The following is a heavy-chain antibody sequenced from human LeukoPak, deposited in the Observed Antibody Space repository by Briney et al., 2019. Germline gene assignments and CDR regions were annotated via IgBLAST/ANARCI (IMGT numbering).Heavy chain of an antibody. V-gene: IGHV3-66*01. D-gene: IGHD3-22*01. CDR1: AFTVSSNY. CDR3: ASGAYYYDSSGYTNWFDP. Sequence: PGGSLRLSCAASAFTVSSNYMSWVRQAPGKGLEWVSIIYSGGTTYYADSVKGRFTISRDNSKNTLYLQMNSLRAEDTAVYYCASGAYYYDSSGYTNWFDPWGQGTLVTVSS. CDR2: IYSGGTT. J-gene: IGHJ5*02.